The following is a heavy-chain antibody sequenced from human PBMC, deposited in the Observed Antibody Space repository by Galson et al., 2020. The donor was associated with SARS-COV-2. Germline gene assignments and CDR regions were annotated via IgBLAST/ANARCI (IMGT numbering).Heavy chain of an antibody. D-gene: IGHD3-22*01. V-gene: IGHV3-9*03. Sequence: GGSLRLSCAASGFTFDDYAMHWVRQAPGKGLEWVSGISWNSGSIDYADSVKGQFTISRDNAKSSMYLQMNSLRAEDMALYYCAKGNGYSLHWYFDFWGHGTLVTVSS. CDR2: ISWNSGSI. CDR1: GFTFDDYA. CDR3: AKGNGYSLHWYFDF. J-gene: IGHJ2*01.